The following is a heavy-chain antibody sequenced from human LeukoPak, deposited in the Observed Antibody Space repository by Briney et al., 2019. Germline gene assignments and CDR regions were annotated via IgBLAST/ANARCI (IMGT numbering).Heavy chain of an antibody. CDR2: ISSSSSYI. Sequence: GGSLRLSCAASGFTFSSYSMNWVRQAPGKGLEWVSSISSSSSYIYYADSVKGRFTISRDNAKNSLYLQMNSLRAEDTAVYYCAREAPGAEWVRLDFDYWGQGTLVTVSS. CDR3: AREAPGAEWVRLDFDY. D-gene: IGHD5-12*01. J-gene: IGHJ4*02. V-gene: IGHV3-21*01. CDR1: GFTFSSYS.